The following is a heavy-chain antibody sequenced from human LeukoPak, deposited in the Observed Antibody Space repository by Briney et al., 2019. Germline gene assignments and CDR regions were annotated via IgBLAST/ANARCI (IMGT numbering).Heavy chain of an antibody. D-gene: IGHD2-8*01. Sequence: PSGTLSLTCAVSGGSMSSSTNWWSWVRQPPGKGLEWIGEIYHSGGTNYNPSLKSRITISVDKSQNQFSLKVNSLTAADTAVYYCATNGYYCMDVWGKGTTVTVSS. J-gene: IGHJ6*03. V-gene: IGHV4-4*02. CDR3: ATNGYYCMDV. CDR2: IYHSGGT. CDR1: GGSMSSSTNW.